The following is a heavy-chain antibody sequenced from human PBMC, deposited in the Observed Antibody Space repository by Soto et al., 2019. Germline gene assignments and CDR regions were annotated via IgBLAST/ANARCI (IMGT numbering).Heavy chain of an antibody. CDR1: GYTFTSYG. CDR2: ISAYNGNT. V-gene: IGHV1-18*04. CDR3: ARAYCSGGSCYYLSDAFDI. J-gene: IGHJ3*02. D-gene: IGHD2-15*01. Sequence: QVQLVQSGAEVKKPGASVKVSCKASGYTFTSYGISWVRQAPGQGLEWMGWISAYNGNTNYAQKLQGRVTMTTDTSTCTAYMELRSLRSDDTAVYYCARAYCSGGSCYYLSDAFDIWGQGTMVTVSS.